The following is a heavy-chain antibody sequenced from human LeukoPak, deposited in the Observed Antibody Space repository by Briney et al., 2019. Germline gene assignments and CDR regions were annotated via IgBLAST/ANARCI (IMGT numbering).Heavy chain of an antibody. V-gene: IGHV4-59*12. CDR3: ARPRGDSSSWYFDY. CDR1: GGSISSYY. Sequence: SETLSLTCTVSGGSISSYYWNWIRQPPGKGLEWIGYIYYSGSTNYNPSLKSRVTISVDTSKNQFSLKLSSVTAADTAVYYCARPRGDSSSWYFDYWGQGTLVTVSS. J-gene: IGHJ4*02. D-gene: IGHD6-13*01. CDR2: IYYSGST.